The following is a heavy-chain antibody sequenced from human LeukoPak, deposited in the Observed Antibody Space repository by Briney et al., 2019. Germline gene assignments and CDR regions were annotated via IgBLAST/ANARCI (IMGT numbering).Heavy chain of an antibody. J-gene: IGHJ4*02. CDR1: GFTLDDYA. CDR3: AKAGDERELDY. V-gene: IGHV3-9*01. CDR2: ISWNSGSL. D-gene: IGHD2-21*02. Sequence: GGSLRLSCAASGFTLDDYAMHWVRQAPGKGLEWVSGISWNSGSLGYADSVRGRFTISRDNGKNSLYLQMNNLRAEDTAWYYCAKAGDERELDYWGQGTLVTVSS.